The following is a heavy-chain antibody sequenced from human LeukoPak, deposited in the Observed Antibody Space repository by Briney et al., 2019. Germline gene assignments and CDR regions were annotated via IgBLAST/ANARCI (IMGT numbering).Heavy chain of an antibody. D-gene: IGHD6-19*01. J-gene: IGHJ4*02. CDR1: GYTFTGYY. V-gene: IGHV1-2*02. CDR2: INPNSGGT. Sequence: ASVQVSCKASGYTFTGYYMHWVRQAPGRRLEWMGWINPNSGGTNYAQKFQGRVTMTRDTSISTAYMELSRLRSDDTAVYYCARDRVAGPSFDYWGQGTLVTVSS. CDR3: ARDRVAGPSFDY.